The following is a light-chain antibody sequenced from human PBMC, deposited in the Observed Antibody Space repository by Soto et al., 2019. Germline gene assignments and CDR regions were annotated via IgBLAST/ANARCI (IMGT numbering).Light chain of an antibody. CDR3: CSYAGSYSYV. V-gene: IGLV2-11*01. CDR2: DVS. Sequence: QSALTQPRSVSGSPGQSVTISCTGTSSDVGGYNYVSWYQQHPGKAPKLMIYDVSKRPSGVPDRFSGSKSGNTASLTISGLQAEDEADYYCCSYAGSYSYVRGTGTRSPS. J-gene: IGLJ1*01. CDR1: SSDVGGYNY.